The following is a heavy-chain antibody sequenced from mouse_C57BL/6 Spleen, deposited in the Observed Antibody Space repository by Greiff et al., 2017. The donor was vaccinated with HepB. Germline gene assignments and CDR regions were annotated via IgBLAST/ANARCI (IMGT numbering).Heavy chain of an antibody. V-gene: IGHV3-6*01. CDR2: ISYDGSN. CDR3: ARGNYGWYFDV. D-gene: IGHD2-1*01. J-gene: IGHJ1*03. Sequence: EVQLVESGPGLVKPSQSLSLTCSVTGYSITSGYYWNWIRQFPGNKLEWMGYISYDGSNNYNPSLKNRISITRDTSKNQFFLKLNSVTTEDTATYYFARGNYGWYFDVWGTGTTVTVSS. CDR1: GYSITSGYY.